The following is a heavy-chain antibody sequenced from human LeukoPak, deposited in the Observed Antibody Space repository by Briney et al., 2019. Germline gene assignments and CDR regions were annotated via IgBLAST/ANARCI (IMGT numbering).Heavy chain of an antibody. Sequence: GGSLRLSCAASGFTFSSYAMPWVRQAPGKGLEWVSSISSSSSYIYYADSVKGRFTISRDNAKNSLYLQMSSLRAEDTAVYYCARDGELSDWFDPWGQGTLVTVSS. CDR2: ISSSSSYI. J-gene: IGHJ5*02. CDR3: ARDGELSDWFDP. CDR1: GFTFSSYA. V-gene: IGHV3-21*01. D-gene: IGHD1-7*01.